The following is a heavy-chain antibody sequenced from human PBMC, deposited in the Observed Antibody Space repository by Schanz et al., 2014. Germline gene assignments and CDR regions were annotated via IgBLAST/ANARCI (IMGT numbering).Heavy chain of an antibody. CDR3: ARGTPFLCDY. CDR2: ISSTSTYL. V-gene: IGHV3-21*01. Sequence: EVQLVESGGGLVKPGDSLRLSCAASGFTFSSYTMKWVRQAPGKGLEWVSSISSTSTYLCYADSVKGRVTISRDSARNSLYRQMKSLRAEDTAVYYCARGTPFLCDYWGQGTLVTVSS. J-gene: IGHJ4*02. CDR1: GFTFSSYT. D-gene: IGHD3-16*01.